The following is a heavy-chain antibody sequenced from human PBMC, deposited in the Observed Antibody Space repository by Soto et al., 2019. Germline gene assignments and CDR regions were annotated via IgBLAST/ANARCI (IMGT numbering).Heavy chain of an antibody. J-gene: IGHJ4*02. V-gene: IGHV4-30-2*01. D-gene: IGHD3-16*01. CDR2: IYDSGSS. CDR1: GGSISSDGSS. CDR3: ARDRGFSDRGATAYNN. Sequence: SETLSLTCAVSGGSISSDGSSWSWIRQPPGKGLEWIGYIYDSGSSYYNPSLKSRVTISVDTSKNQFSLKLSFVTAADTAVYYCARDRGFSDRGATAYNNWGLEAVLTISS.